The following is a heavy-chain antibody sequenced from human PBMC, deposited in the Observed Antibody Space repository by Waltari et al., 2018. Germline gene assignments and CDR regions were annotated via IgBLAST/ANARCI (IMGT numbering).Heavy chain of an antibody. CDR3: ARVSTNNGPGDLDY. D-gene: IGHD2-8*01. J-gene: IGHJ4*02. CDR2: VSGYNGDT. CDR1: GYTFKSYP. Sequence: VQLVQSETEVKKPGASVMVSCETSGYTFKSYPFSWVRQAPGQGLEWMGWVSGYNGDTFYAKNFQDRLTMTTETSTTTTYMELRNLRSDDTAIYYCARVSTNNGPGDLDYWGQGTLVTVSA. V-gene: IGHV1-18*01.